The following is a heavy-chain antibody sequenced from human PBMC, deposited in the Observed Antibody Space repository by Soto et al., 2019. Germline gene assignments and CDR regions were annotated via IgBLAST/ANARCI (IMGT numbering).Heavy chain of an antibody. D-gene: IGHD2-21*02. V-gene: IGHV1-46*02. CDR3: ARGGHIGVVTASFAY. CDR1: GYTLNTYY. J-gene: IGHJ4*02. Sequence: GASVKVSCKPSGYTLNTYYLHWVRQAPGQGLEWMGIIHPSGGGSTYAQKFLGRVTMTRDTSTSTVFMELSSLRSADTAVYYCARGGHIGVVTASFAYWRQRTLVTVSS. CDR2: IHPSGGGS.